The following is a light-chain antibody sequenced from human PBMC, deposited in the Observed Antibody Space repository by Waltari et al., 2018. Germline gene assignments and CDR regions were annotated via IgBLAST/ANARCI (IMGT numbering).Light chain of an antibody. CDR1: QTVRSF. V-gene: IGKV3-11*01. CDR3: LQRSNWPYT. CDR2: DAS. Sequence: EIVLTQSPATLSLSPGERATLSFRASQTVRSFLAWYQQKPGQDPRLLIFDASSRAPGIPAKFRGSASGTVFTLTVSTLEPEEFAVYYCLQRSNWPYTFDDGTSVEIK. J-gene: IGKJ2*01.